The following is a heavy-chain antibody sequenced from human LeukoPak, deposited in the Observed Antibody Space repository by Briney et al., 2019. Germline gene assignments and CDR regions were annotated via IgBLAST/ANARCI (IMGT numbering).Heavy chain of an antibody. CDR2: IYNSVT. CDR1: GGSFSSYH. D-gene: IGHD5-12*01. J-gene: IGHJ3*02. Sequence: SETLSLTCTVSGGSFSSYHWRWIRQPPGKGLESIGYIYNSVTNYNPSLKSRVTISVDTSKNQFSLKLTSVTAADTAVYYCAGAYAGYVRAFDIWGQGTLLTVSS. CDR3: AGAYAGYVRAFDI. V-gene: IGHV4-59*01.